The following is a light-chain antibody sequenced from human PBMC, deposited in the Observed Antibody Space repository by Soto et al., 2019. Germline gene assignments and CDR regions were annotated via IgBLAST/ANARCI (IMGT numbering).Light chain of an antibody. CDR1: NSDIGSYDL. CDR2: EVT. V-gene: IGLV2-23*02. CDR3: CSYAGNTSPYV. J-gene: IGLJ1*01. Sequence: QSALTQPASVSGSSGQSITISCIGTNSDIGSYDLVSWYQQHPGKAPKLLIFEVTKRPSGVSIRFSGSKSGNTASLTIFGLQAEDEGDYYCCSYAGNTSPYVFGPGTKVTVL.